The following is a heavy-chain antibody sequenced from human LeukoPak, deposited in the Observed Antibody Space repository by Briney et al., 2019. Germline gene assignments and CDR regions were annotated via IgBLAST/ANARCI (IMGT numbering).Heavy chain of an antibody. Sequence: GESLKISCKGSGYSFTSYWIGGVRQMPGKGLEWMGIIYPGDSDTRYSPSFQGQVTISADKTISTAYMQWSSLKPWDTAMYYCARHIDHYYDSSGYYWFDYWGQGTLVTVSS. J-gene: IGHJ4*02. CDR1: GYSFTSYW. CDR2: IYPGDSDT. CDR3: ARHIDHYYDSSGYYWFDY. D-gene: IGHD3-22*01. V-gene: IGHV5-51*01.